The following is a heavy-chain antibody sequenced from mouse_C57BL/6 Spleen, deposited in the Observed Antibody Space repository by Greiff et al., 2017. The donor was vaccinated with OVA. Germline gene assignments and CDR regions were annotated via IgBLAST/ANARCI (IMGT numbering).Heavy chain of an antibody. J-gene: IGHJ2*01. D-gene: IGHD4-1*01. V-gene: IGHV5-6*01. CDR1: GFTFSSYG. CDR3: ARQERLGRGFDY. CDR2: ISSGGSYT. Sequence: EVQLVESGGDLVKPGGSLKLSCAASGFTFSSYGMSWVRQTPDKRLEWVATISSGGSYTYYPDSVKGRFTLSRDNAKNTLYLQMSSLKSEDTAMDYCARQERLGRGFDYWGQGTTLTVSS.